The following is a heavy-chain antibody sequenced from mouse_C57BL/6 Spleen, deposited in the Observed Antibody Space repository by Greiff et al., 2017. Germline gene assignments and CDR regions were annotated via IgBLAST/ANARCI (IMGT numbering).Heavy chain of an antibody. Sequence: EVQRVESGEGLVKPGGSLKLSCAASGFTFSSYAMSWVRQTPEKRLEWVAYISSGGDYIYYADTVKGRFTISRDNARNTLYLQMSSLKSEDTAMYYCTRDVPNSADYYAMDYWGQGTSVTVSS. CDR3: TRDVPNSADYYAMDY. CDR1: GFTFSSYA. J-gene: IGHJ4*01. CDR2: ISSGGDYI. V-gene: IGHV5-9-1*02.